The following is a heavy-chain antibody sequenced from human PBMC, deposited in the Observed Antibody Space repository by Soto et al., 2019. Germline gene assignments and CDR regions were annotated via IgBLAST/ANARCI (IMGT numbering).Heavy chain of an antibody. J-gene: IGHJ4*02. D-gene: IGHD3-9*01. CDR1: GGSISSYY. Sequence: QVQLQESGPGLVKPSETLSLTCTVSGGSISSYYWSWIRQTPGKGLEWIGYIFYFGSTNYNPSLKSRVTLSIDTSKNQLSLKLSSVTAADTAVYYCARHSPDFDWLPQFDYWGQGTLVTVSS. V-gene: IGHV4-59*08. CDR3: ARHSPDFDWLPQFDY. CDR2: IFYFGST.